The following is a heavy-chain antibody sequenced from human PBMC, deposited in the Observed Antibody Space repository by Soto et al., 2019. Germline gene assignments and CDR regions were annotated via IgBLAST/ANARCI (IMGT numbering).Heavy chain of an antibody. CDR2: INPSGGST. J-gene: IGHJ3*02. CDR1: GYTFTSYY. CDR3: ARDLGRWLQSMSDAFAI. V-gene: IGHV1-46*03. D-gene: IGHD5-12*01. Sequence: GASVKVSCKASGYTFTSYYMHWVRQAPGQGLEWMGIINPSGGSTSYAQKFQGRVTMTRDTSTSTVYMELSSLRSEDTAVYYCARDLGRWLQSMSDAFAIWGQGTMVTVSS.